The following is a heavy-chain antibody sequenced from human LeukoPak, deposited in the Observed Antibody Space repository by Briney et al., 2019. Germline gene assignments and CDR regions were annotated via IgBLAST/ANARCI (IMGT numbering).Heavy chain of an antibody. V-gene: IGHV1-46*01. CDR3: ARDHRGIAVAGSGRWFDP. D-gene: IGHD6-19*01. J-gene: IGHJ5*02. Sequence: ASVKVSCKASGYTFTSYYMHWVRQAPGQGLEWMGIINPSGGSTSYAQKFQGRVTMTRDMSTSTVYMELSSLRSEDTAVYYCARDHRGIAVAGSGRWFDPWGQGTLVTVSS. CDR2: INPSGGST. CDR1: GYTFTSYY.